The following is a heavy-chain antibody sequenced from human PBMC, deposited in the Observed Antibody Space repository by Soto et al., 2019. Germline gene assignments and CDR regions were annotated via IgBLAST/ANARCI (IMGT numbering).Heavy chain of an antibody. D-gene: IGHD5-12*01. V-gene: IGHV4-59*01. CDR1: GGSISSYY. CDR3: ARGYSCLLVGWFDP. CDR2: IYYSGST. J-gene: IGHJ5*02. Sequence: QVQLQESGPGLVKPSETLSLTCTVSGGSISSYYWSWIRQPPGKGLEWIGYIYYSGSTNYNPSLKSPVTLSVHTSKNQCSLKLSSVTAADTAVYYCARGYSCLLVGWFDPWGQGTLVTVSS.